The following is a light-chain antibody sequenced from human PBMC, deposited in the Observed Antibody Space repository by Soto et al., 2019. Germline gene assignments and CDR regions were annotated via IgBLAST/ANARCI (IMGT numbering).Light chain of an antibody. CDR2: GAS. V-gene: IGKV3-20*01. J-gene: IGKJ1*01. CDR3: QHHGT. CDR1: QRVNSDY. Sequence: EIVLTQSPGTLSLSPGEGATLSCRASQRVNSDYLAWYQQKPGQAPRLLIYGASGRATGIPDRFSGSGSGTDFTLTISRLESEDFAVYYCQHHGTFGQGTKVEI.